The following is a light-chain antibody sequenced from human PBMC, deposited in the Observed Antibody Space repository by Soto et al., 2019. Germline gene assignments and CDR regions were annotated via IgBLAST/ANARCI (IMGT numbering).Light chain of an antibody. J-gene: IGKJ1*01. V-gene: IGKV1-5*01. CDR2: DAS. CDR1: QSIGSW. CDR3: QQYNSYWT. Sequence: DIQMTQSPSTLSASVGDRVTITCRASQSIGSWLAWYQQKPGKAPKVLTYDASSLQSGVPSRFSGSGSGTEFTLTISSLQPDDFAPYYCQQYNSYWTFGQGTKVEIK.